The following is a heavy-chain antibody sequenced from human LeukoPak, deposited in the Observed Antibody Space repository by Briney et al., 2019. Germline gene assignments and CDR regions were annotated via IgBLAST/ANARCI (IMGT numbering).Heavy chain of an antibody. CDR2: IYHSGST. D-gene: IGHD6-19*01. Sequence: SETLSLTCAVSGGSISSSNWWSWVRQPPGKGLEWIGEIYHSGSTNYNPSLKSRVTISVDKSKNQFPLKLSSVTAADTAVYYCARDRGSSGWYSWFDPWGQGTLVTVSS. CDR1: GGSISSSNW. V-gene: IGHV4-4*02. CDR3: ARDRGSSGWYSWFDP. J-gene: IGHJ5*02.